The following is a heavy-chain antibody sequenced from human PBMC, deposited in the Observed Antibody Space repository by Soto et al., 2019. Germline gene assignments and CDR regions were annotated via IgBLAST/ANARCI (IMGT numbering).Heavy chain of an antibody. Sequence: EAQVVESGGGLVQPGGSLRLSCATSGFANYLIWVRQAPGKGLECVSGIFGGGRMYYADSVKGRFITSKDNSNNMVYLQMTSLRAEDTAIYYGARPSGNNERAFDLWGRGTVVAVSS. D-gene: IGHD1-26*01. J-gene: IGHJ3*01. CDR3: ARPSGNNERAFDL. V-gene: IGHV3-53*01. CDR1: GFANY. CDR2: IFGGGRM.